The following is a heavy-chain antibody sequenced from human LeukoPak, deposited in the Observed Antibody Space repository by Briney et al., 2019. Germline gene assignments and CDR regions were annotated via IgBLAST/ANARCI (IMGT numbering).Heavy chain of an antibody. V-gene: IGHV3-48*04. CDR2: ISISSSTI. Sequence: PGGSLRLSCVASGFTFSSYSMNWVRQAPGKGLEWVAYISISSSTIYYADSVKGRFTISRDNAKNSLYLQMISLRVEDTAVYYCARSDYFDYWGQGTLVTVSS. CDR1: GFTFSSYS. J-gene: IGHJ4*02. CDR3: ARSDYFDY.